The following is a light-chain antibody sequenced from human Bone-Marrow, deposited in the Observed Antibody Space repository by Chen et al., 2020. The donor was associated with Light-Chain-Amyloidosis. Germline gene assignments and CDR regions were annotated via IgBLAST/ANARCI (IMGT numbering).Light chain of an antibody. Sequence: DIQLTQSPSTLSAPVGDRVTITCRASESVVGWLAWYQHHPGKAPKLLMYHGSPLHSGVPSRFSGSGFATDFSLIISNLEPEDFATYYCQQYSSRVLSFGGGTKVEMK. CDR3: QQYSSRVLS. CDR2: HGS. J-gene: IGKJ4*01. V-gene: IGKV1-5*01. CDR1: ESVVGW.